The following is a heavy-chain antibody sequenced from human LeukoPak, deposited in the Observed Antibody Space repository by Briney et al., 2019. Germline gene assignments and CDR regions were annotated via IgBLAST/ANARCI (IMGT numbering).Heavy chain of an antibody. CDR2: ISAYNGNT. CDR3: ARGMRTDYGDYRFRYYYYMDV. D-gene: IGHD4-17*01. CDR1: GYTFTSYG. Sequence: GASVKVSCKASGYTFTSYGISWVRQAPGQGLEWMGWISAYNGNTNYAQKLQGRVTMTTDTSTSTAYMELRSLRSDDTAVYYCARGMRTDYGDYRFRYYYYMDVWGKGTTVTISS. V-gene: IGHV1-18*01. J-gene: IGHJ6*03.